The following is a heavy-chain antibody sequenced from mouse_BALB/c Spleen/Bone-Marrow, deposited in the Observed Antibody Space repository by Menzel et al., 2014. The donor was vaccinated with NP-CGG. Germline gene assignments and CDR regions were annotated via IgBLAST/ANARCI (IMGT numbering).Heavy chain of an antibody. D-gene: IGHD2-3*01. J-gene: IGHJ4*01. Sequence: QVQLKDSGPGLVQPSQSLSITCAVSGFSLSSYGVHWVRQSPGKGLEWLGVIWRGGSTDYNAAFMSRLSITKDNSKSQVFFKMNILQADDTAIYYCAKNSYDIYYYAMDYWGQGTSVTVSS. CDR3: AKNSYDIYYYAMDY. CDR1: GFSLSSYG. CDR2: IWRGGST. V-gene: IGHV2-5*01.